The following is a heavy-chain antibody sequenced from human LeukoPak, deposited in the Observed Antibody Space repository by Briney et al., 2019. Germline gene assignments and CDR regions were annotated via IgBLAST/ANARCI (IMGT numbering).Heavy chain of an antibody. CDR1: GGSFSGYY. V-gene: IGHV4-34*01. CDR2: INHSGST. Sequence: SETLSLTCAVYGGSFSGYYWSWIRQPPGKGLEWIGEINHSGSTNYNPSLKSRVTISVDTSKNQFSLKLSSVTAADTAVYYCARGPTRRFYDFWSGYRSGFDYWGRGTLVTVSS. CDR3: ARGPTRRFYDFWSGYRSGFDY. J-gene: IGHJ4*02. D-gene: IGHD3-3*01.